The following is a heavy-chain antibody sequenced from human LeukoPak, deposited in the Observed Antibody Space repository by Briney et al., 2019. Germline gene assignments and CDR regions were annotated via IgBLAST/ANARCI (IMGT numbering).Heavy chain of an antibody. J-gene: IGHJ4*02. CDR3: ARTLRGYSYGPFDY. CDR1: GGSISSYY. CDR2: ISYTGST. D-gene: IGHD5-18*01. V-gene: IGHV4-59*01. Sequence: PSETLSLTCTVSGGSISSYYWSWIRRPPGKGLEWIGYISYTGSTNYNPSLKSRVTISVDTSKNQFSLKVSSVTAADTAVYYCARTLRGYSYGPFDYWGQGTLVPVSS.